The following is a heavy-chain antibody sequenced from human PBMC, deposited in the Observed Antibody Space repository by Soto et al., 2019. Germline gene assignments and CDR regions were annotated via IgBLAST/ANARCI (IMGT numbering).Heavy chain of an antibody. CDR1: GGTFSRHA. CDR2: IIPIFGTA. J-gene: IGHJ4*02. CDR3: ARGWGDDSSDYYYAY. V-gene: IGHV1-69*01. Sequence: QVQLVQSGAEVRKPGSSVKVSCKASGGTFSRHAISWVRQAPGQGLEWMGGIIPIFGTANHAQKFQGRVTIIVDESTSTAYRELSSLRSEDTAIDYCARGWGDDSSDYYYAYWGQGTPFIVSS. D-gene: IGHD3-22*01.